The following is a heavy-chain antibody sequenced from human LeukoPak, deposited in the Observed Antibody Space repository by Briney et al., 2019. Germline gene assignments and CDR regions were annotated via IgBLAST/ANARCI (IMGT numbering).Heavy chain of an antibody. CDR3: ARGVTYYGSGKTDY. D-gene: IGHD3-10*01. V-gene: IGHV1-2*02. J-gene: IGHJ4*02. CDR1: GYTFTGYY. CDR2: INPNSGGT. Sequence: ASVKVSCKASGYTFTGYYMHWVRQAPGQGLEWMGWINPNSGGTNYAQKFQGRVTMTRDTSISTAYMELSRLRSDDTAVYYCARGVTYYGSGKTDYWGQGTLATVSS.